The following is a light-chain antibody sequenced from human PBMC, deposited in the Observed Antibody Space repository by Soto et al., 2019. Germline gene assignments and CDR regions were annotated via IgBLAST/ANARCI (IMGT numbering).Light chain of an antibody. J-gene: IGKJ1*01. Sequence: EIMLTQSPATLSLSPGDRATLSCRASQSFSRNLAWYQQIPGQAPRLLIYGASTRATGIPARFSGSGSGTDFTLTISSLQSEDFAVYYCQQYNNWPPWTFGQGTKV. CDR3: QQYNNWPPWT. CDR1: QSFSRN. CDR2: GAS. V-gene: IGKV3-15*01.